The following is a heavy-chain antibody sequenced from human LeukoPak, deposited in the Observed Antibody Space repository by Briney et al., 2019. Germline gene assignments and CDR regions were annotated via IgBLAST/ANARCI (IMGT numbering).Heavy chain of an antibody. CDR3: ARRDLNWGPIDY. D-gene: IGHD7-27*01. V-gene: IGHV3-23*01. CDR1: GFSFSSYV. CDR2: ISTSGGST. Sequence: GGSLRLSCAASGFSFSSYVMNWVRQAPGKGLEWVSTISTSGGSTYYADSVKGRFTISRDDSKNTLYLQMNSLRADDTAVYCCARRDLNWGPIDYWGQGTLVTVSS. J-gene: IGHJ4*02.